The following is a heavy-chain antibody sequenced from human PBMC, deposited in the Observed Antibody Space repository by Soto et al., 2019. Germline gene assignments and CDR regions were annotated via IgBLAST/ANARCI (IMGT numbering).Heavy chain of an antibody. V-gene: IGHV4-34*01. J-gene: IGHJ6*02. CDR2: INHSGST. CDR1: CGSFSGYF. Sequence: PSETLSLTCAVYCGSFSGYFWSWIRQPPGKGLEWIGEINHSGSTNYNPSLKSRVTVSVDTSKNQFSLKLSSVTAADTAVYYCARVPHLRYYYDSSGYYKPNYGMDVWGQGTTVNVSS. D-gene: IGHD3-22*01. CDR3: ARVPHLRYYYDSSGYYKPNYGMDV.